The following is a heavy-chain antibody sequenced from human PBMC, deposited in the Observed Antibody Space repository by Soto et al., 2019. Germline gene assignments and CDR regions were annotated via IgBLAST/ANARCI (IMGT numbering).Heavy chain of an antibody. V-gene: IGHV4-39*01. CDR1: GGSILDSTYY. J-gene: IGHJ5*02. CDR2: IFYSGCT. CDR3: ARQASGYYYGWFDP. Sequence: QLLLQESGPGLVKPSETLSLTCTVSGGSILDSTYYWAWIRQSPGKGLEWIGTIFYSGCTFYTPSRQSRVTMSVDTSNNQFSLKLSSVTAADTAVYYCARQASGYYYGWFDPWGQGTLVTVSS. D-gene: IGHD3-22*01.